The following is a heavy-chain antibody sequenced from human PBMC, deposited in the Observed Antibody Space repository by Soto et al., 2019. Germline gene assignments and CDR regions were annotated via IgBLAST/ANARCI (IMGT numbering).Heavy chain of an antibody. J-gene: IGHJ6*03. V-gene: IGHV1-18*01. CDR2: ISAYNGNT. D-gene: IGHD3-3*01. CDR1: GYTFTSYG. CDR3: ARDRGVTDYYYMDV. Sequence: GASVKVSCKASGYTFTSYGISWVRQAPGQGLEWMGWISAYNGNTNYAQKLQGRVTMTTDTSTSTAYMELRSLRSDDTAVYYCARDRGVTDYYYMDVWGKGTTVTVSS.